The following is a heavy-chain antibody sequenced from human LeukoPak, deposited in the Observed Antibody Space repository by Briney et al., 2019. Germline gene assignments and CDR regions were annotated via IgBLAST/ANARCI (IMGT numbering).Heavy chain of an antibody. V-gene: IGHV3-30*18. J-gene: IGHJ4*02. CDR1: GFTFNSYG. CDR3: AKSQGYSQGFDY. D-gene: IGHD5-18*01. Sequence: GGSLRLSCAASGFTFNSYGMHWVRQAPGKGLEWVAVISYDGRNKYYADSVKGRFTISRDNSKNTLYLQMNNLRTEDTAVYYCAKSQGYSQGFDYWGQGTLVTVSS. CDR2: ISYDGRNK.